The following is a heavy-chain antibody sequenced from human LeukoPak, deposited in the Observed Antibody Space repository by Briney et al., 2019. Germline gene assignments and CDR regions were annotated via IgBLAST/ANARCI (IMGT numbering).Heavy chain of an antibody. J-gene: IGHJ4*02. CDR3: ARSITMIKLSFDY. D-gene: IGHD3-22*01. Sequence: GESLKISCKGSGYSFTSYWIGWVRQMPGKGLEWMWIIYPGDSDTRYSPSFQGQVTISADKSISTAYLQWSSLKASDTAMYYCARSITMIKLSFDYWGQGTLVTVSS. CDR1: GYSFTSYW. CDR2: IYPGDSDT. V-gene: IGHV5-51*01.